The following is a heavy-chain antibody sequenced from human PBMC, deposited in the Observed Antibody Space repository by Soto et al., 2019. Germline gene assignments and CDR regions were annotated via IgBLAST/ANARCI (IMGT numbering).Heavy chain of an antibody. D-gene: IGHD6-19*01. V-gene: IGHV4-59*12. CDR1: GGSISSYY. J-gene: IGHJ4*02. CDR2: IYYSGST. CDR3: ASTAGYSSGKLDY. Sequence: SETLSLTCTVSGGSISSYYWSWIRQPPGKGLEWIGYIYYSGSTNYNPSLKSRVTISVDTSKNQFSLKLSSVTAADTAVYYCASTAGYSSGKLDYWGQGTLVTVSS.